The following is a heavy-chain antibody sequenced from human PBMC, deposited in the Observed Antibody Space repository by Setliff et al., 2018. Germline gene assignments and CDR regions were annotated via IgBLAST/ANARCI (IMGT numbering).Heavy chain of an antibody. CDR2: IGNIGTKI. J-gene: IGHJ4*02. D-gene: IGHD3-3*01. V-gene: IGHV3-48*03. Sequence: GGSLRLSCVASGFTFSDYEMNWVRQAPGKGLEWVSYIGNIGTKISYTDSVKGRFTVSRDDAKNSLYLQMNNLRAEDTATYSCARGDTIFGVIINSIGGRYFDYWGQGTLVTVSS. CDR3: ARGDTIFGVIINSIGGRYFDY. CDR1: GFTFSDYE.